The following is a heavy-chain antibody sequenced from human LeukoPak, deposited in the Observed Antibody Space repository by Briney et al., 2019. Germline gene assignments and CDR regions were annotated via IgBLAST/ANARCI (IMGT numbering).Heavy chain of an antibody. Sequence: SETLSHTCGVYGGSFSGYYWSWIRQAPGKGLEWIGEITHHGTTNYSPSLRGRVTILADTSKGQFSLRLSSVTAADTAVYYCASIYGDYSDFDYWGQGTLVTVSS. J-gene: IGHJ4*02. D-gene: IGHD4-17*01. V-gene: IGHV4-34*01. CDR1: GGSFSGYY. CDR3: ASIYGDYSDFDY. CDR2: ITHHGTT.